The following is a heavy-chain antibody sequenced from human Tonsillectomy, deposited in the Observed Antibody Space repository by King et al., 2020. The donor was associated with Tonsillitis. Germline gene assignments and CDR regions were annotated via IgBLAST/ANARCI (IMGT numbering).Heavy chain of an antibody. CDR1: GYSISSGYY. CDR3: AGGDVVVPTDHAALDY. J-gene: IGHJ4*02. V-gene: IGHV4-38-2*01. Sequence: QLQESGPGLVKPSENLSLTCAVSGYSISSGYYWGWIRQPPGKGLEWIGSIYHSGSTYYHPSPKSRVTISLDTSQNQFSLKLSSGAAAGTAVYYCAGGDVVVPTDHAALDYWGQGTLVTVSS. CDR2: IYHSGST. D-gene: IGHD2-2*01.